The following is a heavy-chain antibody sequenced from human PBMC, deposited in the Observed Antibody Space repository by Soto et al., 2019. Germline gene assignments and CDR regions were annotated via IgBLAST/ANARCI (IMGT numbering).Heavy chain of an antibody. Sequence: QLQLQESGSGLVKPSQTLSLTCAVSGGSISSGAYSWSWIRQPPGKDLEWIGYIYHDGSTYYNSSLTCRVSISVDTSKNQYSLKLSSVSAADAAVYYFASVVSAAAGQTWLDPWGQGTLVTVSS. CDR3: ASVVSAAAGQTWLDP. CDR1: GGSISSGAYS. D-gene: IGHD6-13*01. V-gene: IGHV4-30-2*01. CDR2: IYHDGST. J-gene: IGHJ5*02.